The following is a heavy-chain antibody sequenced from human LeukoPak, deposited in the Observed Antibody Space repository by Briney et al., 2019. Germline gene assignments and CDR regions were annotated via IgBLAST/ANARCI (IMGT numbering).Heavy chain of an antibody. D-gene: IGHD6-6*01. CDR1: GYTFTDYY. J-gene: IGHJ6*03. CDR3: ATDSGAARPYYYYYYMDV. CDR2: VDPEDGET. Sequence: ASVKVSRKVSGYTFTDYYMHWVQQAPGKGLEWMGLVDPEDGETIYAEKFQGRVTITADTSTDTAYMELSSLRSEDTAVYYCATDSGAARPYYYYYYMDVWGKGTTVTVSS. V-gene: IGHV1-69-2*01.